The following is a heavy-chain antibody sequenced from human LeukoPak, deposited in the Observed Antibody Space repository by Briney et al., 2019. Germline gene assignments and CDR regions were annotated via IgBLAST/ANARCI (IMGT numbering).Heavy chain of an antibody. CDR3: AKEGITMIVVVTYFDY. V-gene: IGHV3-23*01. CDR1: GFTFSSYA. J-gene: IGHJ4*02. D-gene: IGHD3-22*01. Sequence: GGSLRLSCAASGFTFSSYAMSWVRQAPGKGLERVSAISGSGGSTYYADSVKGRFTISRDNSKNTLYLQMNSLRAEDTAVYYCAKEGITMIVVVTYFDYWGQGTLVTVSS. CDR2: ISGSGGST.